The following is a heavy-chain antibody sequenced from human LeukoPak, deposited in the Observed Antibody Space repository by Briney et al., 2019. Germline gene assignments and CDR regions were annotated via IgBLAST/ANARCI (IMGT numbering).Heavy chain of an antibody. V-gene: IGHV3-23*01. CDR2: ISGSGGST. CDR1: GFTFISYA. D-gene: IGHD4-11*01. Sequence: GGSLRPSCAASGFTFISYAMSWVRQAPGKGLEWVSVISGSGGSTNYADSVKGRFTISIDNSKNTLYLQMNSLRAEDTAVYYCAKGIRFPVTQNNFDSWGQGTLVTVSS. CDR3: AKGIRFPVTQNNFDS. J-gene: IGHJ4*02.